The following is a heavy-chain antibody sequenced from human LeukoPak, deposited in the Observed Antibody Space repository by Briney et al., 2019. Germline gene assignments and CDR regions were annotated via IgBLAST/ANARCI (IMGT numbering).Heavy chain of an antibody. J-gene: IGHJ5*02. CDR1: GGSISSYY. V-gene: IGHV4-59*04. D-gene: IGHD1-1*01. Sequence: PSETLSLTCTVSGGSISSYYWSWIRQPPGKGLEWIGSIYHSGSTHYNPSLKSRVTMLVDTSKNQFSLKLSSVTAADTAVYYCARNSSESPPRATQKYNWFDPWGQGTLVTVSS. CDR3: ARNSSESPPRATQKYNWFDP. CDR2: IYHSGST.